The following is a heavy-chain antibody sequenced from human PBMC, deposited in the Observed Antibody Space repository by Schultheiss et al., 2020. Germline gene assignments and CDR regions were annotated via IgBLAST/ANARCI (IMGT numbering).Heavy chain of an antibody. CDR3: ASDCSSTSCYLYGMDV. Sequence: SVKVSCKASGGTFSSYAISWVRQAPGQGLEWMGGIIPIFGTANYAQKFQGRVTMTRDTSISTAYMELSSLRSEDTAVYYCASDCSSTSCYLYGMDVWGQGTTVTVSS. CDR1: GGTFSSYA. D-gene: IGHD2-2*01. CDR2: IIPIFGTA. V-gene: IGHV1-69*05. J-gene: IGHJ6*02.